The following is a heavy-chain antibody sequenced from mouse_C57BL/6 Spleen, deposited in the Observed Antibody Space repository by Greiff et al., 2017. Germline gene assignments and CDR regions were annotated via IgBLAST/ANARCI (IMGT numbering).Heavy chain of an antibody. J-gene: IGHJ1*03. Sequence: QVTLKESGPGILQSSQTLSLTCSFSGFSLSTSGMGVSWIRQPSGKGLEWLAHIYWDDDKRYNPSLKSRLTISKDTPRNQVFLKITRVDTADTATYYCARIDYDAYWYFDVWGTGTTVTVSS. D-gene: IGHD2-4*01. CDR1: GFSLSTSGMG. CDR3: ARIDYDAYWYFDV. CDR2: IYWDDDK. V-gene: IGHV8-12*01.